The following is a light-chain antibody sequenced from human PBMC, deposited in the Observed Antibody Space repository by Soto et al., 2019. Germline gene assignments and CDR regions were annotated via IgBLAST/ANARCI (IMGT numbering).Light chain of an antibody. Sequence: QSVLTQPASVSGSPGQSITISCTGTSGAIGSYNRVSWYQQHPGTAPKLLIFGNNNRPSGVPDRFSGSKSGTSASLAITGLQAEDEADYYCQSFDGSLSGYVFGTGTKVTVL. J-gene: IGLJ1*01. CDR2: GNN. CDR3: QSFDGSLSGYV. CDR1: SGAIGSYNR. V-gene: IGLV1-40*01.